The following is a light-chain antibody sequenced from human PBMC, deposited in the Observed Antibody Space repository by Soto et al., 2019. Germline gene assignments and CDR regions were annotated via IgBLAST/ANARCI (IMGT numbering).Light chain of an antibody. V-gene: IGKV4-1*01. CDR3: QQYYSTPYT. CDR2: WAS. CDR1: QSVLYSSNNKNY. J-gene: IGKJ2*01. Sequence: DIVMTQSPDSLAVSLGERATINCKSSQSVLYSSNNKNYLAWYQQKPVQPPKLLIYWASTRESGVPDRFSGNGSGTDFTLTITSLQAEDVAVYYCQQYYSTPYTFGQGTKLEIK.